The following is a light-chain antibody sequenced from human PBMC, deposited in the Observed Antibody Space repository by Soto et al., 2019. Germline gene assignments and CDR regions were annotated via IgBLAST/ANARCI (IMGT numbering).Light chain of an antibody. CDR1: QSISSY. J-gene: IGKJ5*01. CDR2: AAS. V-gene: IGKV1-39*01. Sequence: DIQMTQSPSSLSASVGDRVTITCRASQSISSYLNWYQQKPGKAPNLLIYAASTLHSGVPPRFSGSGSGTDFTLTIIGLQPEDFATYYCQQSFSIPFIFGQGTRLEIK. CDR3: QQSFSIPFI.